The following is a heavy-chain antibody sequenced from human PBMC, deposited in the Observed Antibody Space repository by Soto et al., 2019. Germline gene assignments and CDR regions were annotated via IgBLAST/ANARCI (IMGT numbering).Heavy chain of an antibody. V-gene: IGHV1-2*02. Sequence: ASVKVSCKASGYTFTGYYMHWVRQAPGQGLEWTGWINPNSGGTNYAQKFQGRVTMTRDTSISTAYMELSRLRSDDTAVYYCARSRSRSTIFGVVSVLGYFDYWGQGTL. D-gene: IGHD3-3*01. J-gene: IGHJ4*02. CDR3: ARSRSRSTIFGVVSVLGYFDY. CDR1: GYTFTGYY. CDR2: INPNSGGT.